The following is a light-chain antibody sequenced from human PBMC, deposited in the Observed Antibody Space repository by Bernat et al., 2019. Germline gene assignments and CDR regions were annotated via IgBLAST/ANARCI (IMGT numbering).Light chain of an antibody. J-gene: IGKJ4*01. CDR3: QQYDRYPLT. CDR1: QGISSY. CDR2: AAS. Sequence: DIQLTQSPSFLSASVGDRVTITCRASQGISSYLAWYQQKPGKAPKLLIYAASTLQSGVPSRFSGSGSGTEFTLTISSLQPEDLGTYYCQQYDRYPLTFGGGTKVEVK. V-gene: IGKV1-9*01.